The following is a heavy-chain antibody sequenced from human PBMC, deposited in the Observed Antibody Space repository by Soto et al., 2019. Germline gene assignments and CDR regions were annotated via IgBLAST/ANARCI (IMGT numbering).Heavy chain of an antibody. V-gene: IGHV3-23*01. CDR1: GFTFSSYA. CDR2: ISGSGGST. CDR3: AKEGESPGTRGDYYGMDV. D-gene: IGHD1-1*01. Sequence: EVQLLESGGGLVQPGGSLRLSCAASGFTFSSYAMSWVRQAPGKGLEWVSAISGSGGSTYYADSVKGRFTISRDNSKNTLDLQMNSLRAEDTAVYYCAKEGESPGTRGDYYGMDVWGQGTTVTVSS. J-gene: IGHJ6*02.